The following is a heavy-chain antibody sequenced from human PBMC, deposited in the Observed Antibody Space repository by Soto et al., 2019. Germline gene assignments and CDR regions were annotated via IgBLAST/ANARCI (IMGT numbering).Heavy chain of an antibody. CDR3: AKGGYGSGGSCYPGGGAAFDL. V-gene: IGHV3-23*01. J-gene: IGHJ3*01. D-gene: IGHD2-15*01. CDR1: GFTFSSYA. Sequence: EVQLLESGGGLVQPGGSLRLSCAASGFTFSSYAMSWVRQAPGKGLEWVSAISGSGGSTYYADSVKGRFTISRDNSKNTLYLQMNSLRAEDKAVYYCAKGGYGSGGSCYPGGGAAFDLWGQGTMVTVSS. CDR2: ISGSGGST.